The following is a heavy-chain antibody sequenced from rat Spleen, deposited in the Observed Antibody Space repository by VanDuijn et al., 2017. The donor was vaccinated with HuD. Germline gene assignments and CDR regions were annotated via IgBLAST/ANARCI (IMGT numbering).Heavy chain of an antibody. V-gene: IGHV2-47*01. Sequence: QVQLKESGPGLVQTSQTLSLTCTVSGLSLTSDGVSWVRQSPGKGLEWMGLIWSDGITDYHSAFKSRLSISRDTSKSQVFLKMNSLQPEDTGTYYCARHLREASGVMDVWGQGVSVTVSS. D-gene: IGHD4-3*01. CDR3: ARHLREASGVMDV. CDR1: GLSLTSDG. J-gene: IGHJ4*01. CDR2: IWSDGIT.